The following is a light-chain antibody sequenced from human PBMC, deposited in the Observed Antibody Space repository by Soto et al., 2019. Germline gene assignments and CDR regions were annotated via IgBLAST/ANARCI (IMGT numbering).Light chain of an antibody. J-gene: IGLJ2*01. Sequence: QSVLTQPPSVSGAPGQRVTISCTGSSSNIGATYDVPWYQQLPGTAPKLLIYVNDNRPSGVPDRFSGSKSGTSASLAITGLQAEDEADYYCHSYDSSLSASVFGGGTKLTVL. V-gene: IGLV1-40*01. CDR2: VND. CDR3: HSYDSSLSASV. CDR1: SSNIGATYD.